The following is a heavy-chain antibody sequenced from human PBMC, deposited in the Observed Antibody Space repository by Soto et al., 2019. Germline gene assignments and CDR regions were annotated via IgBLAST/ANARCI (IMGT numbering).Heavy chain of an antibody. D-gene: IGHD6-13*01. J-gene: IGHJ4*02. Sequence: QVQLVQSGAEVKKPGSSVKVSCKASGGTFSSYTISWVRQAPGQGLEWMGRIIPILGIANYAQKFQGRVTITADKSTSTAYRELSSLRSEDTAVYYCARDYPPGIARYWGQGTLVTVSS. V-gene: IGHV1-69*08. CDR3: ARDYPPGIARY. CDR2: IIPILGIA. CDR1: GGTFSSYT.